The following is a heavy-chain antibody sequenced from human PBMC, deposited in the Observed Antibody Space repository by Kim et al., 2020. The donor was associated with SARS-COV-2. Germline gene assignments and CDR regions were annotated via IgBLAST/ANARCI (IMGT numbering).Heavy chain of an antibody. D-gene: IGHD3-22*01. Sequence: GGSLRLSCAASGFTFSGSAMHWVRQASGKGLEWVGRIRSKANSYATAYAASVKGRFTISRDDSKNTAYLQMNSLKTEDTAVYYCTYGGSSGYLVPNDYWGQGTLVTVSS. CDR3: TYGGSSGYLVPNDY. V-gene: IGHV3-73*01. J-gene: IGHJ4*02. CDR2: IRSKANSYAT. CDR1: GFTFSGSA.